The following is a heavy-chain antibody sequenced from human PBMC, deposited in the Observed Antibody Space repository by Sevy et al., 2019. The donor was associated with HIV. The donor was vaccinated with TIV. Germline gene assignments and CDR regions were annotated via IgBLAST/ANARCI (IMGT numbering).Heavy chain of an antibody. J-gene: IGHJ4*02. CDR3: ATPRFDF. CDR1: GFALSSHW. V-gene: IGHV3-74*01. Sequence: GGSLRLSCEASGFALSSHWMQWVRQAPGKGLVWVSRMNTDGSSTNYADSVKGRFTISRDNAKNTLYLEMNNLRDEDTALYYCATPRFDFWGPGALVTVSS. CDR2: MNTDGSST.